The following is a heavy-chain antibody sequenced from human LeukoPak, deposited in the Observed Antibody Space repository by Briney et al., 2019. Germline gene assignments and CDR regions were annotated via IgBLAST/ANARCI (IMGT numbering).Heavy chain of an antibody. CDR2: ISSNGGST. V-gene: IGHV3-64*01. J-gene: IGHJ4*02. D-gene: IGHD2-8*01. CDR3: ARAYKYASDY. Sequence: GGSLRLSCAASGFTFSSYAMHWVRQAPGKGLESVSAISSNGGSTSYASSVKGRFTISRDNSKNTLYLQMGSLRPEDMAIYYCARAYKYASDYWGQGTLVTVSS. CDR1: GFTFSSYA.